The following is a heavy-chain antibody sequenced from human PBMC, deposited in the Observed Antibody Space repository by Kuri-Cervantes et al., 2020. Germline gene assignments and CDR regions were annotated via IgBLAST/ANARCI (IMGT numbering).Heavy chain of an antibody. Sequence: GESLKISCAASGFTFSNYAMYWVRQAPGKGLEWVAVISYDGSHKYYADSVKGRFTISRDNSKNALYLQVNSLRAEDTAVYYCAKIERITMIVGPGAFDIWGQGTMVTVSS. D-gene: IGHD3-22*01. J-gene: IGHJ3*02. CDR2: ISYDGSHK. CDR3: AKIERITMIVGPGAFDI. V-gene: IGHV3-30-3*02. CDR1: GFTFSNYA.